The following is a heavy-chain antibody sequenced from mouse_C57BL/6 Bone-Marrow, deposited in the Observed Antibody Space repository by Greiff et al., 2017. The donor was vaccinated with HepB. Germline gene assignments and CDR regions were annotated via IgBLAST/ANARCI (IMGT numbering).Heavy chain of an antibody. Sequence: QVQLQQSGAELVRPGASVTLSCKASGYTFTDYEMHWVKQTPVHGLEWIGAIVPETGGTAYNQKFKGKAILTADKSSSTAYMELRSLTSEDSAVYYCTRIYDGYYGGYYFDYWGQGTTLTVSS. J-gene: IGHJ2*01. D-gene: IGHD2-3*01. CDR2: IVPETGGT. CDR3: TRIYDGYYGGYYFDY. CDR1: GYTFTDYE. V-gene: IGHV1-15*01.